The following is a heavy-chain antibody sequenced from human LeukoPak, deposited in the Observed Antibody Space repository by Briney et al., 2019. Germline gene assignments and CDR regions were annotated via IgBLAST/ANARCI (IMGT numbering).Heavy chain of an antibody. V-gene: IGHV3-74*03. CDR1: GFTFSSHW. J-gene: IGHJ3*02. D-gene: IGHD2-15*01. CDR3: ARSKSWYSTDAFGI. Sequence: GGSLRLSCAASGFTFSSHWMHWVRQAPGKGLVWVSRINGDGSNTTYADSVKGRFTISRDNAKNTLYLQMNSLRAEDTAVYHCARSKSWYSTDAFGIRGQGTMVTVSS. CDR2: INGDGSNT.